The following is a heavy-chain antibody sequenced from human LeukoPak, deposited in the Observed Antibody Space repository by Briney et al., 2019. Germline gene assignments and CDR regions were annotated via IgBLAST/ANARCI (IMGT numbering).Heavy chain of an antibody. CDR3: AKQLGYCSDGSCYFPY. CDR1: GFTFSTSA. V-gene: IGHV3-23*01. Sequence: GGSRRLSCPAPGFTFSTSAMTWFRQAPGKGLKWVSAITNNGGYTYYADSVQGRFTISRDNSKSTLCLQMNSLRAEDTAVYYCAKQLGYCSDGSCYFPYWGQGTLVTVSS. CDR2: ITNNGGYT. J-gene: IGHJ4*02. D-gene: IGHD2-15*01.